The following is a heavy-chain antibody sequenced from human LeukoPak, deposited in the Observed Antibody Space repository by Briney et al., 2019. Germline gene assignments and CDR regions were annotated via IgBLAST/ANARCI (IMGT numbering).Heavy chain of an antibody. CDR2: ISSSSSYI. Sequence: GGSLRLSCAASGFTLSSYSMNWVRQAPGKGLEWVSSISSSSSYIYFADSVKGRFNISRDNAKKLLFLQMNSLRAEDTAVYYCARDSGVGPCLFCSGFDIWGQGTMVTVSS. CDR3: ARDSGVGPCLFCSGFDI. CDR1: GFTLSSYS. V-gene: IGHV3-21*01. D-gene: IGHD1-26*01. J-gene: IGHJ3*02.